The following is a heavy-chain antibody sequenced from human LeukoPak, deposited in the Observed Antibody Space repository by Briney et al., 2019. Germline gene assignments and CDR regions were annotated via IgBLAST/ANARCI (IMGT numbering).Heavy chain of an antibody. Sequence: TGGSLRLSCTVSGFTVSSNSMSWVRQAPGKGLEWVSFIYSAGSTHYSDSVKGRFTISIDNSKNTLYLQMNSLRAEDTAVYYCAKITGFRPGYWGQGTPVTVSS. CDR1: GFTVSSNS. D-gene: IGHD3-16*01. V-gene: IGHV3-53*01. J-gene: IGHJ4*02. CDR2: IYSAGST. CDR3: AKITGFRPGY.